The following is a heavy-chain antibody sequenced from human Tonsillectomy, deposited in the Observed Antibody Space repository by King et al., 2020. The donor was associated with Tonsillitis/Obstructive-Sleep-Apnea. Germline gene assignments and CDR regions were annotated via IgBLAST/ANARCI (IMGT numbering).Heavy chain of an antibody. D-gene: IGHD3-10*01. V-gene: IGHV3-11*01. CDR3: ARDADSTLVALEYFDS. CDR1: GFTFSDYY. J-gene: IGHJ4*02. CDR2: ISGSGTTI. Sequence: VQLVESGGGLVKPGGSLRLSCAASGFTFSDYYMSWIRQAPGKGLEWVSYISGSGTTIYYADSVQGRFTISRDNAKNSLFLQMNSLRAEDTAVYYCARDADSTLVALEYFDSWGQGTLVTVSS.